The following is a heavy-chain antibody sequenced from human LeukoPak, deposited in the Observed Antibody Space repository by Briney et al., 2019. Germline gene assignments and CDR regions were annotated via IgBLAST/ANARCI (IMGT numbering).Heavy chain of an antibody. V-gene: IGHV3-20*04. Sequence: GGSLRLSCAASGFTFDDYGMSWVRQAPGKGLEWVSGINWNGGSTGYADSVKGRFTISRDNAKNSLYLQMNSLRAEDTALYYCARANYYDSSGYPVPFDPWGPGTLVTVSS. CDR1: GFTFDDYG. CDR2: INWNGGST. CDR3: ARANYYDSSGYPVPFDP. D-gene: IGHD3-22*01. J-gene: IGHJ5*02.